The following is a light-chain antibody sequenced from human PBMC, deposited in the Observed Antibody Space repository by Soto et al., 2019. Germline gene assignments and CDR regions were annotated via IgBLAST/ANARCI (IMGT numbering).Light chain of an antibody. J-gene: IGLJ1*01. CDR2: DVS. V-gene: IGLV2-14*03. CDR3: SSYTSSTSYV. Sequence: QSALTQPASVSGSPGQSITISCTGTSSDVGGYNYVSWYQQHPGKAPKLVIYDVSNRPSGVSNRFSGSKSGDTASLTISGLQAEDEAVYYCSSYTSSTSYVFGTGTKATVL. CDR1: SSDVGGYNY.